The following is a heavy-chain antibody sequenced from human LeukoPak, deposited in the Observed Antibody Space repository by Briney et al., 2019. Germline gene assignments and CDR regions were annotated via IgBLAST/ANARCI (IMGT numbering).Heavy chain of an antibody. D-gene: IGHD4-11*01. J-gene: IGHJ5*02. CDR2: ISSSSSYI. CDR3: ARDSDDYSTVVGNWFDP. Sequence: KPGRSLRLSCAASGFTFSSYAMHWVRQAPGKGLEWVSSISSSSSYIYYADSVKGRFTISRDNAKNSLYLQMNSLRAEDTAVYYCARDSDDYSTVVGNWFDPWGQGTLVTVSS. CDR1: GFTFSSYA. V-gene: IGHV3-21*01.